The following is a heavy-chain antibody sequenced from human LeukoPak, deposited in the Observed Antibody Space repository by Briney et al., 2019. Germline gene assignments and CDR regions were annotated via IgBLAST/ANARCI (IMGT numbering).Heavy chain of an antibody. CDR3: ARGRDYYGSGSYRRGYYYGMDV. Sequence: PSETLSLTCTVSGGSISGYYYNWIRQPPGKGLEWIGYIYYSGSANYNPSLKSRVTMSVDTSKNQFSLKLTSVTAADTAVYYCARGRDYYGSGSYRRGYYYGMDVWGQGTTVIVSS. D-gene: IGHD3-10*01. CDR1: GGSISGYY. J-gene: IGHJ6*02. V-gene: IGHV4-59*12. CDR2: IYYSGSA.